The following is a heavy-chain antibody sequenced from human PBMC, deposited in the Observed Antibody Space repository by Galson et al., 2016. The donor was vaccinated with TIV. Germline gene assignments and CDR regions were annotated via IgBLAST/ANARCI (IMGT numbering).Heavy chain of an antibody. CDR3: ARDRVIDAYYYHYTYGMDV. Sequence: SLRLSCASSGLAVDKNYMTWVRQAPGKGLEWVALISDSGNTYYSESVRGRFTISRDNSRNTLYLQMSGLRAEDTAVYYCARDRVIDAYYYHYTYGMDVWGQGTTVTVSS. J-gene: IGHJ6*02. CDR2: ISDSGNT. D-gene: IGHD3-22*01. V-gene: IGHV3-66*03. CDR1: GLAVDKNY.